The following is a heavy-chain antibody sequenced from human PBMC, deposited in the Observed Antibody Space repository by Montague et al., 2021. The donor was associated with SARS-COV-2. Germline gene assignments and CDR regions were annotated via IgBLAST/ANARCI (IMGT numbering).Heavy chain of an antibody. D-gene: IGHD5-12*01. V-gene: IGHV4-39*01. CDR2: IYYSGST. J-gene: IGHJ6*02. CDR3: ASLNIVARTDYYYGTDV. Sequence: SETLSLTCTVSGDSISTSQYYWGWIRQPPGKVLEWIGTIYYSGSTYYNPSLKSRVTISEDTSKNQFSLRLSSVTAADTAVYYCASLNIVARTDYYYGTDVWGRGTTVTVSS. CDR1: GDSISTSQYY.